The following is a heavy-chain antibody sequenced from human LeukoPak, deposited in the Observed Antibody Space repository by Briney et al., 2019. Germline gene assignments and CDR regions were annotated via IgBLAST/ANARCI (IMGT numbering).Heavy chain of an antibody. Sequence: RASLKVSCKASGGTFSSYAISWVRQAPGQGLEWMGGIIPIFGTANYAQKFQGRVTITTDESTSTAYMELSSLRSEGTAVYYCARGDVNWNFVYWGQGTLVTVSS. V-gene: IGHV1-69*05. CDR1: GGTFSSYA. D-gene: IGHD1-1*01. CDR2: IIPIFGTA. CDR3: ARGDVNWNFVY. J-gene: IGHJ4*02.